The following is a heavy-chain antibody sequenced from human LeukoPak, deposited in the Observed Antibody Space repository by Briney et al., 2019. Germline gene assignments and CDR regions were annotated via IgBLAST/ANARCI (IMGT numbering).Heavy chain of an antibody. Sequence: GASVKVSCKASGYTFTSYDINWVRQATGQGLEWMGWMNPNSGNTGYAQKFQGRVTITADKSTSTAYMELSSLRSEDTAVYYCARTRTPLFGSGSYLDYWGQGTLVTVSS. D-gene: IGHD3-10*01. CDR3: ARTRTPLFGSGSYLDY. CDR2: MNPNSGNT. V-gene: IGHV1-8*01. J-gene: IGHJ4*02. CDR1: GYTFTSYD.